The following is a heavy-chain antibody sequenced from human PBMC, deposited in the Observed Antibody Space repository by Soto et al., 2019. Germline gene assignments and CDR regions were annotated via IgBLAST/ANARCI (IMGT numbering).Heavy chain of an antibody. J-gene: IGHJ4*02. Sequence: PSETLSLTCTVSGGSISSTNYYWSWIRQHPGKGLEWIGYIYYSGSTYYNPSLKSRITISLDTSKNQFSLKLSSVTAADSAMYYCARDREQWPLYFDYWGQGTLVTVSS. CDR2: IYYSGST. CDR1: GGSISSTNYY. V-gene: IGHV4-61*01. CDR3: ARDREQWPLYFDY. D-gene: IGHD6-19*01.